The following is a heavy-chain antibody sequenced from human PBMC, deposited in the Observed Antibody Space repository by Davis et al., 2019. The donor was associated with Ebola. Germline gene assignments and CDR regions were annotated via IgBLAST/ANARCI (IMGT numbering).Heavy chain of an antibody. CDR3: ARDRAGGDWLTSSYFDY. Sequence: AASVKVSCKASGYTFTSYDINWVRQATGQGLEWMGWMNPNSGNTGYAQKFQGRVTMTRDTSTSTVYMELSSLRSEDTAVYYCARDRAGGDWLTSSYFDYWGQGTLVTVSS. CDR1: GYTFTSYD. J-gene: IGHJ4*02. V-gene: IGHV1-8*01. CDR2: MNPNSGNT. D-gene: IGHD3/OR15-3a*01.